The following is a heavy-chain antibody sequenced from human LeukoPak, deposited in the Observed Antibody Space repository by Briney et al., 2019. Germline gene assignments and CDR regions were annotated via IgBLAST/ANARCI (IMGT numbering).Heavy chain of an antibody. CDR1: GGSISSYY. CDR2: IYTSGST. V-gene: IGHV4-4*07. J-gene: IGHJ6*03. Sequence: PSETLSLTCTVSGGSISSYYWSWIRQPAGKGLEWIGRIYTSGSTNYNPSLKSRVTMSVDTSKSQFSLKLSSVTAADTAVYYCARESSSISPYYYYMDVWGIGTTVTVSS. D-gene: IGHD2-2*01. CDR3: ARESSSISPYYYYMDV.